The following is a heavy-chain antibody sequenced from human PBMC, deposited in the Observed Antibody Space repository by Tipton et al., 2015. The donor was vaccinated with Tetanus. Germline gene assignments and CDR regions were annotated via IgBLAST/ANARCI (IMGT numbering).Heavy chain of an antibody. V-gene: IGHV5-51*01. CDR2: INPTDYQT. Sequence: QLVQSGPEVKKPGESLKISCKPSGYDFTIYWIGWVRLTPGKGLEWMGVINPTDYQTSYNPSFEGHVTISADRSITTAYLQWNSLQTSDTAMYFCARRRSAILSGSHHWYFDIWGRGTLVTVSS. CDR1: GYDFTIYW. D-gene: IGHD3-9*01. CDR3: ARRRSAILSGSHHWYFDI. J-gene: IGHJ2*01.